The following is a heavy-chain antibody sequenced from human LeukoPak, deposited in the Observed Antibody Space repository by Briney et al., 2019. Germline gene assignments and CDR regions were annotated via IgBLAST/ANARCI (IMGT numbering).Heavy chain of an antibody. CDR1: GYTFTGYY. Sequence: ASLKVSCKAFGYTFTGYYIHWVRQAPGQGLQWMGWINPNSGDTHFTQNFQGRVTMTTDTSITTAYMELSRLRSDDTAVYYCARGGNYGSGTYTAFDYWGQGALVTVSS. CDR2: INPNSGDT. D-gene: IGHD3-10*01. J-gene: IGHJ4*02. CDR3: ARGGNYGSGTYTAFDY. V-gene: IGHV1-2*02.